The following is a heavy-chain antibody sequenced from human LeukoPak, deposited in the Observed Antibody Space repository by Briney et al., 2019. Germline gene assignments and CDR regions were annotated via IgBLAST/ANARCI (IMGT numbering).Heavy chain of an antibody. J-gene: IGHJ4*02. CDR2: IYSGGST. CDR3: ARDRDYYDSSGPTNYFDY. Sequence: GGSLRLSCAASGFTVSSNYMSWVRQAPGKGLEWVSVIYSGGSTYYADSVKGRFTISRDNSKNTLYLQMNSLRAEDTAVYYCARDRDYYDSSGPTNYFDYWGQGTLVTVSS. V-gene: IGHV3-53*01. CDR1: GFTVSSNY. D-gene: IGHD3-22*01.